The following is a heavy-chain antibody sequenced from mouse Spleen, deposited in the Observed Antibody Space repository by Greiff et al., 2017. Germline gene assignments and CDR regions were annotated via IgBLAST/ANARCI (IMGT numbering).Heavy chain of an antibody. J-gene: IGHJ3*01. CDR1: GFPITSGYY. D-gene: IGHD6-2*01. CDR2: ITHSGET. V-gene: IGHV12-3*01. CDR3: AGGSLGEFAY. Sequence: QVQLKESGPGLVKPSQSLFLTCSITGFPITSGYYWXWIRQSPGKPLEWMGYITHSGETFYNPSLQSPISITRETSKNQFFLQLNSVTTEDTAMYYCAGGSLGEFAYWGQGTLVTVSA.